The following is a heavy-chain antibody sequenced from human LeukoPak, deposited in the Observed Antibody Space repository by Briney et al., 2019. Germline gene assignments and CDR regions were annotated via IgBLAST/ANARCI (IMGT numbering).Heavy chain of an antibody. CDR3: ARDRGIVGALGYFDY. CDR2: IYYSGST. Sequence: TLSLTCTVSGGSISSGGYYWGWIRQHPGKGLEWIGYIYYSGSTYYNPSLKSRVTISVDTSKNQFSLKLSSVTAADTAVYYCARDRGIVGALGYFDYWGQGTLVTVSS. J-gene: IGHJ4*02. CDR1: GGSISSGGYY. V-gene: IGHV4-31*03. D-gene: IGHD1-26*01.